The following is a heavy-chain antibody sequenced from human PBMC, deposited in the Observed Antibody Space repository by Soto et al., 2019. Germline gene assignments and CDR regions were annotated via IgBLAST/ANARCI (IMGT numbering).Heavy chain of an antibody. Sequence: QEQLVQSGPEVKKPGSSVKVSCKASGDIFSSYAISWVRQAPGQGLEWLGGIIPVFGTTNYAEKFHGRVTITADESTNTAYMELSSLRSGDTAMYYCARGGSPYVWFNEFWGQGTLVTVSS. CDR1: GDIFSSYA. D-gene: IGHD3-16*01. V-gene: IGHV1-69*01. CDR3: ARGGSPYVWFNEF. J-gene: IGHJ4*02. CDR2: IIPVFGTT.